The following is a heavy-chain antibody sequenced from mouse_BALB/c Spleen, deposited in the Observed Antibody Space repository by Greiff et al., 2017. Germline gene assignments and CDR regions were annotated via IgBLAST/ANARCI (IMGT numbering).Heavy chain of an antibody. J-gene: IGHJ4*01. D-gene: IGHD1-1*01. CDR3: DYGSSPYAMDY. V-gene: IGHV1-7*01. CDR1: GYTFTSYW. CDR2: INPSTGYT. Sequence: VQLQQSGAELAKPGASVKMSCKASGYTFTSYWMHWVKQRPGQGLEWIGYINPSTGYTEYNQKFKDKATLTADKSSSTAYMQLSSLTSEDSAVYYCDYGSSPYAMDYWGQGTSVTVSS.